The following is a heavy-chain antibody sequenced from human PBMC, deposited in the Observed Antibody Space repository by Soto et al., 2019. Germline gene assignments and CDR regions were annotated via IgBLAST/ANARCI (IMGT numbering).Heavy chain of an antibody. CDR1: GYDFTSYW. D-gene: IGHD6-13*01. CDR3: ARLFNPGSAAGLDY. V-gene: IGHV5-51*01. CDR2: IYPDDSDT. Sequence: VETLKISCKGSGYDFTSYWIGWVRQMPGKGLDWMGMIYPDDSDTRYSPSFQGQITISADKSISTAYLQWSSLKASDTATYYCARLFNPGSAAGLDYWGQGALVTVSS. J-gene: IGHJ4*02.